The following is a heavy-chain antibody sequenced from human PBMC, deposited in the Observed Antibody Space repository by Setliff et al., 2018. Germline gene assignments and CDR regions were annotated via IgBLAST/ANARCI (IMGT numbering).Heavy chain of an antibody. J-gene: IGHJ4*02. CDR2: IYHGGDT. CDR1: GGSINSGVYY. D-gene: IGHD1-1*01. Sequence: TVSGGSINSGVYYWGWIRQPPGKGLEWIGRIYHGGDTYYNASLKSRLTISVDTSKNQFSLKLRSVTAADTAVYYCARTGTYRYFDYWGQGALVTVSS. CDR3: ARTGTYRYFDY. V-gene: IGHV4-39*01.